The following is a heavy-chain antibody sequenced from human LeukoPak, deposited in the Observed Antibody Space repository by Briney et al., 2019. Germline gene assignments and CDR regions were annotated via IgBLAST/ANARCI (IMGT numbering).Heavy chain of an antibody. J-gene: IGHJ4*02. CDR2: IRYDGSNK. D-gene: IGHD3-22*01. Sequence: GGSLRLSCAASGFTFSNYGMHWVRQAPGKGLEWVAFIRYDGSNKYYADSVKGRFIISRDNSKNTLYLQMNSLRAEDTAVYYCAIVVVFNQDGDYWGQGTLVTVSS. CDR1: GFTFSNYG. CDR3: AIVVVFNQDGDY. V-gene: IGHV3-30*02.